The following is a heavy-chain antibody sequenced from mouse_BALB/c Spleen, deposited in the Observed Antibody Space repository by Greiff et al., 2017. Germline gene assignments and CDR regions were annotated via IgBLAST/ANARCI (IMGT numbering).Heavy chain of an antibody. CDR3: ARSYGLRRGLFFDV. CDR1: GYTFTDYV. V-gene: IGHV1-77*01. D-gene: IGHD2-4*01. CDR2: IYPGSGST. Sequence: QVQLQQSGPELVKPGASVKMSCKASGYTFTDYVISWVKQRTGQGLEWIGEIYPGSGSTYYNEKFKGKATLTADKSSNTAYMQLSSLTSEDSAVYFCARSYGLRRGLFFDVWGAGTTVTVSS. J-gene: IGHJ1*01.